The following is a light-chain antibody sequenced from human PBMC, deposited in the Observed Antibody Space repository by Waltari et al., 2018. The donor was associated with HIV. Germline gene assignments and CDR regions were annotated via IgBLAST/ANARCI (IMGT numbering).Light chain of an antibody. J-gene: IGLJ2*01. CDR1: DSDFGFYNF. CDR2: DVD. CDR3: ASYTADDTVL. V-gene: IGLV2-14*01. Sequence: SDLTQPASVSGFLGQSITISCTGADSDFGFYNFISWYQHQPGKFPKLLLYDVDTRASGVHGRFSGSKSGNTASLTISGLQVEDEGLYHCASYTADDTVLFGGGTTVTV.